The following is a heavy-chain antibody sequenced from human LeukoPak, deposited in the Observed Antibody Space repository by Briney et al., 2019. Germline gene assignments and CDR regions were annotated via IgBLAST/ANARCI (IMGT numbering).Heavy chain of an antibody. J-gene: IGHJ4*02. CDR3: ARDGIDY. CDR2: IKPDGSDT. V-gene: IGHV3-7*05. CDR1: GFTFNNFW. Sequence: GGSLRLSCAASGFTFNNFWMSWVREAPGKGLEWVANIKPDGSDTYYADFVKGRFTISRDDAKNSVDLQMNGLRAEDTAIYYCARDGIDYWGQGTLVTVSS.